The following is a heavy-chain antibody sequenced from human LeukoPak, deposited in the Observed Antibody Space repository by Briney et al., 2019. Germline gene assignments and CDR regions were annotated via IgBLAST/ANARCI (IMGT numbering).Heavy chain of an antibody. CDR1: GGSISSSSYY. J-gene: IGHJ6*02. V-gene: IGHV4-39*07. D-gene: IGHD2-8*01. Sequence: SETLSLTCTVSGGSISSSSYYWGWIRQPPGKGLEWIGSIYYSGSTYYNPSLKSRVTISVDTSKNQFSLKLSSVTAADTAVYYCARDRGTKEGYGKDVWGQGTTVTVSS. CDR2: IYYSGST. CDR3: ARDRGTKEGYGKDV.